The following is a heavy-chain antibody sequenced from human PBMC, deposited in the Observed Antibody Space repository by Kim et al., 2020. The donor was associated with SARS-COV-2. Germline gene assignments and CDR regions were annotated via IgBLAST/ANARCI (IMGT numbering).Heavy chain of an antibody. Sequence: YYADSVNGRFTISRDNSKNTLYLRMNSLRAEDTAVYYCARERGRWLQLNYWGQGTLVTVSS. CDR3: ARERGRWLQLNY. D-gene: IGHD5-12*01. J-gene: IGHJ4*02. V-gene: IGHV3-33*01.